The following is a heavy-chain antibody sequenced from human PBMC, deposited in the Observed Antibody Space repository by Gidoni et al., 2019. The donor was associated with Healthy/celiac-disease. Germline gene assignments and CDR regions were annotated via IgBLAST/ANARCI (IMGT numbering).Heavy chain of an antibody. CDR2: ISGSGGST. D-gene: IGHD2-21*02. V-gene: IGHV3-23*04. Sequence: EVQLVESGGGLVQPGGSLRLSCAAPGFPFSSYAMSWVRQAPGKGLEWVSAISGSGGSTYYADSVKGRFTISRDNSKNTLYLQMNSLRAEDTAVYYCSTFLYCGGDCYSGGFDYWGQGTLVTVSS. CDR3: STFLYCGGDCYSGGFDY. J-gene: IGHJ4*02. CDR1: GFPFSSYA.